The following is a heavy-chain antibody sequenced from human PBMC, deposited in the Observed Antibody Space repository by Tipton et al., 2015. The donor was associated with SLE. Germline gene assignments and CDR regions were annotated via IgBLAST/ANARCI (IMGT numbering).Heavy chain of an antibody. CDR1: GGSIRSSNW. J-gene: IGHJ6*02. V-gene: IGHV4-4*02. CDR2: IHHSGST. CDR3: ARQRLRLLSPLDA. D-gene: IGHD3-10*01. Sequence: TLSLTCAVSGGSIRSSNWWSWVRQPPGKGLEWIGEIHHSGSTNSNPSLKSRVTISVDKSKNHFSLELTSVTAADTAVYYCARQRLRLLSPLDAWGQGTTVTVSS.